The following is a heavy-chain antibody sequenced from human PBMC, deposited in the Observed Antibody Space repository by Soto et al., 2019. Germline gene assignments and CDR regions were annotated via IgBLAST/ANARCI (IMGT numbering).Heavy chain of an antibody. Sequence: EGQLVESGGALVQPGGSLRLSCGASGFTFDDYAMHWVRQAPGKGLELVASISWNSETIAYGESVKGRFIINRDNDKNSLQLQMNSLSPEDTALYFGVKDSVGNRSWYWFDPWGQGPQVTV. J-gene: IGHJ5*02. V-gene: IGHV3-9*01. CDR1: GFTFDDYA. CDR2: ISWNSETI. CDR3: VKDSVGNRSWYWFDP. D-gene: IGHD3-10*01.